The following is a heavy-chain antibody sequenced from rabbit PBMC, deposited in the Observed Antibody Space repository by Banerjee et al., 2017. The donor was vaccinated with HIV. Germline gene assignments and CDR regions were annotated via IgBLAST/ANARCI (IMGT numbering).Heavy chain of an antibody. D-gene: IGHD3-1*01. Sequence: QEQLEESGGDLVKPEGSLTLTCKASGIDFSSSYYMCWVRQAPGKGLEWIACIYTGSSSSTHYASWAKGRFTISKTSSTTVTLQMTSLTGADTAAYFCARDGADGLYYFNLWGQGPSSPS. V-gene: IGHV1S45*01. J-gene: IGHJ4*01. CDR1: GIDFSSSYY. CDR3: ARDGADGLYYFNL. CDR2: IYTGSSSST.